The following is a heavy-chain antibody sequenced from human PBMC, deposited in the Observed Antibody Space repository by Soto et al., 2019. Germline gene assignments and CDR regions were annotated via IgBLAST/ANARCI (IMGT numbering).Heavy chain of an antibody. Sequence: PSETLSLTCTVSGGSISSGGYYWSRIRQHPGKGLEWIGYIYYSGSTYYNPSLKSRVTISVDTSKNQFSLKLSSVTAADTAVYYCARDHVYCSGGSCYPTGDYYYGMDVWGQGTTVTVSS. J-gene: IGHJ6*02. CDR3: ARDHVYCSGGSCYPTGDYYYGMDV. D-gene: IGHD2-15*01. CDR1: GGSISSGGYY. V-gene: IGHV4-31*03. CDR2: IYYSGST.